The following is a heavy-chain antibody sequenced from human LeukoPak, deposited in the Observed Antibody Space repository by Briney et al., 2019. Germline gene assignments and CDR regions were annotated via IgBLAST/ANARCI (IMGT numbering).Heavy chain of an antibody. CDR2: IGAYNGNT. V-gene: IGHV1-18*01. J-gene: IGHJ3*02. CDR3: ASRSGWYGGDAFDI. D-gene: IGHD6-19*01. CDR1: GCTFTSYG. Sequence: GASVKVSCKASGCTFTSYGISWVRQAPGQGLEWMGWIGAYNGNTNYAQKLQGRVTMTTDTSTSTAYMELRSLRSDDTAVYYCASRSGWYGGDAFDIWGQGTMVTVSS.